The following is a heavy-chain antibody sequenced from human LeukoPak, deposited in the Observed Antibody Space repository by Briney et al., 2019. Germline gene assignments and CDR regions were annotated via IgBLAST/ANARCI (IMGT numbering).Heavy chain of an antibody. CDR1: GFTFSNYG. CDR2: ISGRGGST. Sequence: GGSLRLSCAASGFTFSNYGMSWVRQAPGKGLEWVSAISGRGGSTYYADSVKGRFTISRDNSKNTLYLQMNSLRAEDTAVYCCAGSGYYYEYYFDYWGQGTLVTVSS. CDR3: AGSGYYYEYYFDY. V-gene: IGHV3-23*01. J-gene: IGHJ4*02. D-gene: IGHD3-22*01.